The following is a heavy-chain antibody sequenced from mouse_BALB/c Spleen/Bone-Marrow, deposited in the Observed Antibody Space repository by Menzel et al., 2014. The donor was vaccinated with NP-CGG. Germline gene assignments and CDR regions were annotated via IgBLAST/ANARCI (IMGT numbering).Heavy chain of an antibody. J-gene: IGHJ4*01. V-gene: IGHV5-6*01. CDR1: GFTFSSNG. Sequence: AQRVESGGDLVKPGGSLKLTCAASGFTFSSNGFFWVRQTPDKRLERVATISNGGTFTYYPDSVKGRFTISRDNAKNTLYLQMSSLKSEDTAMYYCSRRQSGNYAMDYWGQGTSVTVSS. CDR3: SRRQSGNYAMDY. CDR2: ISNGGTFT.